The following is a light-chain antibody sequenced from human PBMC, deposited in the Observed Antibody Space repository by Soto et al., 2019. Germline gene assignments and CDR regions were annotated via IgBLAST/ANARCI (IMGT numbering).Light chain of an antibody. CDR3: QVWDSSSEYVV. Sequence: SYELTQPPSVSVAPGQTARITCGGNNIGSKSVHWYQQKPGQAPVLVVYDDSDRPSGIPERSSGSNSGNTATLTISRVEVGDEADYYCQVWDSSSEYVVFGGGTKLTVL. CDR2: DDS. CDR1: NIGSKS. V-gene: IGLV3-21*02. J-gene: IGLJ2*01.